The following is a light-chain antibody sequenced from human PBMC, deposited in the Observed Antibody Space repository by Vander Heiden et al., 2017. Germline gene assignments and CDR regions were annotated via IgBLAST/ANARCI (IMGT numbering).Light chain of an antibody. V-gene: IGKV1-6*01. CDR2: AAS. J-gene: IGKJ5*01. Sequence: AIQMTQSPSSLSASVGDRVTITCRASQGIRNDLGWYQQKPGKAPKLLIYAASSLKSGVQSRFSGSGSGTDFTLTSSSLQTEDFATYYCLQDYNYPITVGQGTRMEIK. CDR3: LQDYNYPIT. CDR1: QGIRND.